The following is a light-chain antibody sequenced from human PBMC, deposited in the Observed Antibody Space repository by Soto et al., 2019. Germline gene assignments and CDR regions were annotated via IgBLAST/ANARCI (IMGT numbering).Light chain of an antibody. CDR1: QTVSITY. CDR2: GSS. V-gene: IGKV3D-7*01. CDR3: QQYNSYSWT. J-gene: IGKJ1*01. Sequence: PGEIATLSCRASQTVSITYLTWYQQKPGQAPRLLIYGSSTRATGIPDRFSGSESGTEFTLTISSLQPDDFATYYCQQYNSYSWTFGQGTKVDIK.